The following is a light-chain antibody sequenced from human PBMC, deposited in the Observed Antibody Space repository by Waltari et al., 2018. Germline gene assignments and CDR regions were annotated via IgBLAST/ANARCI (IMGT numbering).Light chain of an antibody. CDR3: LLSFGITQI. V-gene: IGLV7-46*01. Sequence: QAVVTQEPSVTVSPGGTLTLTCGSSTGTVTNNHYPYWFQQKPGQAPMTLIYDTTNKYSWTPARFSGSLLGGQAALTLSGVQPEDEAEYYCLLSFGITQIFGGGTKLTVL. CDR2: DTT. J-gene: IGLJ2*01. CDR1: TGTVTNNHY.